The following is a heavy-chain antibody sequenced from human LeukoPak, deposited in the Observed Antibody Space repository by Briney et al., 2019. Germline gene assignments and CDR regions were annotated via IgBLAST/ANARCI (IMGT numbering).Heavy chain of an antibody. CDR2: MNPNSGNT. Sequence: ASVKVSCKASGYTFTSYDINWVRQATGQGLEWMGWMNPNSGNTGYAQKFQGRVTMTRNTSISTAYMELSSLRSEDTAVYYCARTTTSVFGYGMDVWGQGTTVTVSS. CDR3: ARTTTSVFGYGMDV. D-gene: IGHD3-10*02. CDR1: GYTFTSYD. V-gene: IGHV1-8*01. J-gene: IGHJ6*02.